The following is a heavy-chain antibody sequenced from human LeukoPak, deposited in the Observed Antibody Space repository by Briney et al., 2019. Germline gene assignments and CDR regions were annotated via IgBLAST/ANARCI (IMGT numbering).Heavy chain of an antibody. CDR2: TSSDGSSK. V-gene: IGHV3-30-3*02. CDR3: ATEGRGLYYYGMDV. CDR1: GFTLSSFA. Sequence: GGSLRLSCATSGFTLSSFAMHWVRQAPGKGLEWVAVTSSDGSSKYYADSVKGRFTLSRDNSKNTLSLQMNSLRGEDTAVYYCATEGRGLYYYGMDVWAKGPRSPSP. J-gene: IGHJ6*02. D-gene: IGHD1-26*01.